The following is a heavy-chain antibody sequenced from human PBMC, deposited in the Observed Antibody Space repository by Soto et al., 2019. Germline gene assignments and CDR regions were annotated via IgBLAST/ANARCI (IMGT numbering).Heavy chain of an antibody. CDR2: VSLADRS. CDR3: TRGFQYWLPTFF. CDR1: GVSIVNGNW. Sequence: PSETLSLTCSVSGVSIVNGNWWGLVRQSPGRGLEWIGEVSLADRSYYSPSLKSRVTISMDESKNQFSLILTSVTAADAGMYFCTRGFQYWLPTFFWGHGTRVTVSS. D-gene: IGHD2-8*02. V-gene: IGHV4-4*02. J-gene: IGHJ4*01.